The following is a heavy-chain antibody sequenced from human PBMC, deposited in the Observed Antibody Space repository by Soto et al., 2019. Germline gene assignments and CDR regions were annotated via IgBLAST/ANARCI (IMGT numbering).Heavy chain of an antibody. CDR2: ISGSGGST. CDR3: AKDPGTWYSSSLNWFDP. Sequence: GGSLRLSCAASGFTFSSYAMSWVRQAPGKGLEWVSAISGSGGSTDYADSVKGRLTISRDNSKNTLYLQMNSLRAEDTAVYYCAKDPGTWYSSSLNWFDPWGQGTLVTVSS. V-gene: IGHV3-23*01. D-gene: IGHD6-13*01. J-gene: IGHJ5*02. CDR1: GFTFSSYA.